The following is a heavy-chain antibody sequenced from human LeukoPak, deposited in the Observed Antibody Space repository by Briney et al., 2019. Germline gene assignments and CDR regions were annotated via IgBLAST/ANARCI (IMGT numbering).Heavy chain of an antibody. J-gene: IGHJ4*02. CDR1: GYTLTELS. Sequence: ASVKVSCKVSGYTLTELSMHWVRQAPGKGLEWMGGFDPEDGETIYAQKFQGRVTMTEDTSTDTAYMELSSLRSEDTAVYYCATGKTAVAGLDYWGQGTLVTVSS. D-gene: IGHD6-19*01. CDR3: ATGKTAVAGLDY. V-gene: IGHV1-24*01. CDR2: FDPEDGET.